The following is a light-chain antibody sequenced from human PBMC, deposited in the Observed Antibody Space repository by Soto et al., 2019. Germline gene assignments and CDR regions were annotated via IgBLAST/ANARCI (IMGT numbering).Light chain of an antibody. CDR1: QNIYYN. J-gene: IGKJ1*01. V-gene: IGKV3-20*01. CDR2: GTF. CDR3: QKYGNFWT. Sequence: SLATVSVSHGESATLSCRASQNIYYNVAWYQHRPGQAPRLLISGTFSRATGIPDRFSGSGSGTDFSLTIRRLEPDDFAVYYCQKYGNFWTVGQGTKVDI.